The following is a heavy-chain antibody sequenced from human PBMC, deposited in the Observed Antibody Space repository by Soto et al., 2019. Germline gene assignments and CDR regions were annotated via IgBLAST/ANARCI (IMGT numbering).Heavy chain of an antibody. J-gene: IGHJ4*02. CDR1: GGSISSDS. CDR3: ARGVDYYATSGYFSFDS. D-gene: IGHD3-16*01. CDR2: VPYSGST. Sequence: SAALSLTCTVSGGSISSDSWSWIRQPRGKGPEWVGHVPYSGSTNYSPSLDSRATISLDTSKSQLSLKLRSVTAADTAMYFCARGVDYYATSGYFSFDSWGQRIPVTAPQ. V-gene: IGHV4-59*01.